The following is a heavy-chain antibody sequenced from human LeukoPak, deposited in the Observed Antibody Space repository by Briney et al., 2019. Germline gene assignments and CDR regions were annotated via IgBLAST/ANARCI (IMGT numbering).Heavy chain of an antibody. CDR3: ARVEASGYDYGAFDY. Sequence: GGSLRLSCAASGFTFNRYWMSWVRQAPGKEPQWVANIKQDGSAKYYVDSVKGRFTISGDNAKNSLYLQMNSLRAEDTAVYYCARVEASGYDYGAFDYWGQGTLVTVSS. V-gene: IGHV3-7*03. CDR2: IKQDGSAK. J-gene: IGHJ4*02. D-gene: IGHD5-12*01. CDR1: GFTFNRYW.